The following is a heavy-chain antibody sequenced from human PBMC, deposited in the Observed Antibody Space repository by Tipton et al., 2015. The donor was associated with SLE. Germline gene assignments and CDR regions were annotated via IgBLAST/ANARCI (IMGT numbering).Heavy chain of an antibody. CDR1: GGSFSGYY. V-gene: IGHV4-34*01. CDR3: ARGRSSSWYRWFDP. D-gene: IGHD6-13*01. CDR2: INHSGST. J-gene: IGHJ5*02. Sequence: TLSLTCAVYGGSFSGYYWSWIRQPPGKGLEWIGEINHSGSTNYNPSLKSRVTISVDTSKNQFSLKLSPVTAADTAVYYCARGRSSSWYRWFDPWGQGTLVTVSS.